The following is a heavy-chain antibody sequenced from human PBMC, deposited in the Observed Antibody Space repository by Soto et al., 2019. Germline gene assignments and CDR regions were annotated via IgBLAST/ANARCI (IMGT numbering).Heavy chain of an antibody. V-gene: IGHV3-30-3*01. CDR1: GFTFSSYA. Sequence: HPGGSLRLSCAASGFTFSSYAMYWVRQAPGKGLEWVAVISYDGSNKYYADSVKGRFTISRDNSKNTLYLQMNSLRAEDTAVYYCARDLSPNIVVVTAILFVRPATHYGMDVWGQGTTVTVSS. D-gene: IGHD2-21*02. CDR3: ARDLSPNIVVVTAILFVRPATHYGMDV. CDR2: ISYDGSNK. J-gene: IGHJ6*02.